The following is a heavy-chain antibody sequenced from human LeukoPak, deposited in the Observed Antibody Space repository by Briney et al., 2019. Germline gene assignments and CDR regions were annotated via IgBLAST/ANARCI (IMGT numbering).Heavy chain of an antibody. J-gene: IGHJ5*02. CDR3: ARDLGGVVPAAPYNWFDP. D-gene: IGHD2-2*01. V-gene: IGHV4-59*01. CDR1: GGSISSYY. Sequence: PSETLSLTCTVSGGSISSYYWSWIRQPPGEGLEWIGYIYYSGSTNYNPSLKSRVTISVDTSKNQYSLKLSSVTAADTAVYYCARDLGGVVPAAPYNWFDPWGQGTLVTVSS. CDR2: IYYSGST.